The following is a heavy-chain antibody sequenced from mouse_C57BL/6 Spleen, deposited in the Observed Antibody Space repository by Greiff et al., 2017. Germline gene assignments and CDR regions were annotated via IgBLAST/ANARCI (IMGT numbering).Heavy chain of an antibody. CDR2: IRNKANGYTT. CDR3: ARYVYDGTAYYFDY. V-gene: IGHV7-3*01. CDR1: GFTFTDYY. Sequence: EVKLVESGGCLVQPGGSLSLSCAASGFTFTDYYMSCVRQPPGKALELLGFIRNKANGYTTEYSASVKCLFTFSRYKSQSILYLQMKALGAEDRATDYCARYVYDGTAYYFDYWGKGTTLTVSS. J-gene: IGHJ2*01. D-gene: IGHD2-14*01.